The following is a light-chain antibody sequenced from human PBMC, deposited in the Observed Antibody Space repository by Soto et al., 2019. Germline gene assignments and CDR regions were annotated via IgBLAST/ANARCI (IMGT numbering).Light chain of an antibody. CDR3: QAWDSSTGV. CDR2: QDS. V-gene: IGLV3-1*01. J-gene: IGLJ1*01. Sequence: SYDLTQPPSVSVSPGQTASIACSGDKLGDKYACWHQQKPGQSPVLVIYQDSKRPSGIPERFSGSNSGNTATLTISGTQAMDEADYYCQAWDSSTGVFGTGTKVTVL. CDR1: KLGDKY.